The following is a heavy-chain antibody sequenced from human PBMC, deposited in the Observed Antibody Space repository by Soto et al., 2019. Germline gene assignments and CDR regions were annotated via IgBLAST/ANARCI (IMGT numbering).Heavy chain of an antibody. V-gene: IGHV3-72*01. CDR1: GFTFSDHY. CDR2: TRNKANSYTT. Sequence: PGGSLRLSCAASGFTFSDHYMDWVRQAPGKGLEWVGRTRNKANSYTTEYAASVKGRFTISRDDSKNSLYLQMNSLKTEDTAVYYCARVMVNNEYYFDYWGQGTLVTV. D-gene: IGHD2-8*01. CDR3: ARVMVNNEYYFDY. J-gene: IGHJ4*02.